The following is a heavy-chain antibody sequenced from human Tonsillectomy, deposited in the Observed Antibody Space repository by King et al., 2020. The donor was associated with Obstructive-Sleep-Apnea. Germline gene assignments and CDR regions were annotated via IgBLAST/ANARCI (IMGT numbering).Heavy chain of an antibody. V-gene: IGHV3-66*01. CDR3: ARSPSSSWFKDHCYFDL. D-gene: IGHD6-13*01. CDR2: IYSDDNT. Sequence: VQLVESGGGLVQPGGSLRLSCAASGFTVSSNYVSWVRQAPGKGLEWISIIYSDDNTYYADSVKGRCTISRDTSKNTLYLQMGSLRAEDTAVYYCARSPSSSWFKDHCYFDLWGRGTLVTVSS. CDR1: GFTVSSNY. J-gene: IGHJ2*01.